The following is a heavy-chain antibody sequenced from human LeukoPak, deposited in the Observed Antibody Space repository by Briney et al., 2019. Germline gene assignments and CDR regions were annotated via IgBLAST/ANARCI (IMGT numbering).Heavy chain of an antibody. J-gene: IGHJ4*02. D-gene: IGHD3-22*01. CDR2: INHSGST. CDR3: ARGQAEGGHYDSSGYYVNDY. Sequence: SETLSLTCAVYGGSFSGYYWSWIRQPPGKGLEWIGEINHSGSTNYNPSLKSRVTISVDTSKNQFSLKLSSVTAADTAVYYCARGQAEGGHYDSSGYYVNDYWGQGTLVTVSS. CDR1: GGSFSGYY. V-gene: IGHV4-34*01.